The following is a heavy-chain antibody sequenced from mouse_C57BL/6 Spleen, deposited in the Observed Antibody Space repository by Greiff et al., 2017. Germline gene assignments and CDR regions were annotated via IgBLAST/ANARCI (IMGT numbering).Heavy chain of an antibody. CDR2: ISSGGDYI. CDR3: TRGKGRTDYFDY. Sequence: EVKVVESGEGLVKPGGSLKLSCAASGFTFSSYAMSWVRQTPEKRLEWVAYISSGGDYIYYADTVKGRFTISRDNARNTLYLQMSSLKSEDTAMYYCTRGKGRTDYFDYWGQGTTLTVSS. J-gene: IGHJ2*01. V-gene: IGHV5-9-1*02. CDR1: GFTFSSYA.